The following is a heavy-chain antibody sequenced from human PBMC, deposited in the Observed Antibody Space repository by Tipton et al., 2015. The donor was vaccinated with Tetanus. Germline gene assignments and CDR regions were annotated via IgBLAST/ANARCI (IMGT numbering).Heavy chain of an antibody. CDR2: ISAYNGNT. Sequence: QLVQSGAEVKKPGASVKVSCKASGYTFTSYGISWERQAPGQELEWMGWISAYNGNTNYAQKLQGRVTMTPDTATSTAYMELRSLRSDDTAVYYCASPADSGSYQGFDYWGQGTLVTVSS. J-gene: IGHJ4*02. CDR1: GYTFTSYG. V-gene: IGHV1-18*04. D-gene: IGHD1-26*01. CDR3: ASPADSGSYQGFDY.